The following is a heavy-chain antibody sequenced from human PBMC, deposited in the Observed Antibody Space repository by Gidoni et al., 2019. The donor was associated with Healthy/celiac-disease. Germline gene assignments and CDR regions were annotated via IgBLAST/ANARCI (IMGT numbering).Heavy chain of an antibody. D-gene: IGHD2-15*01. CDR3: ARGRKRGVVVVVGALDY. J-gene: IGHJ4*02. V-gene: IGHV4-34*01. CDR2: INHSGST. CDR1: FSGYY. Sequence: FSGYYWRWIRQPPGKGLEGIGEINHSGSTNYNPSLKSRVTISVDTSKNQFSLKLSSVTAADTAVYYCARGRKRGVVVVVGALDYWGQGTLVTVSS.